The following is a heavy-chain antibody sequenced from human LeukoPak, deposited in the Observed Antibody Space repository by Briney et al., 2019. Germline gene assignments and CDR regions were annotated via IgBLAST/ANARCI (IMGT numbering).Heavy chain of an antibody. D-gene: IGHD1-26*01. CDR1: GFTFSNYN. J-gene: IGHJ6*03. Sequence: GGSLRLSCAAPGFTFSNYNMNWVRQAPGKGLERISSITSSSSYKFYADSVKGRFTISRDNAKNSLYLQMNSLRAEDTAVYYCARDPYSGAYYEGYYYYYMDVWGKGTTVTVSS. CDR2: ITSSSSYK. V-gene: IGHV3-21*01. CDR3: ARDPYSGAYYEGYYYYYMDV.